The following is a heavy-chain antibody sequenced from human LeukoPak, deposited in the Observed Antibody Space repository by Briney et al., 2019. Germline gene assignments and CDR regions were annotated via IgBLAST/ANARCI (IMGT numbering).Heavy chain of an antibody. Sequence: SETLSLTCAVYGGSFSGYYWSWIRQPPGKGLEWIGEINHSGSTNYNPSLKSRVTISVDTSKSQFSLNVSSLTAADTAVYYCAAQRWLQFWGQGTQVTVSS. CDR1: GGSFSGYY. V-gene: IGHV4-34*01. CDR2: INHSGST. CDR3: AAQRWLQF. D-gene: IGHD5-24*01. J-gene: IGHJ4*02.